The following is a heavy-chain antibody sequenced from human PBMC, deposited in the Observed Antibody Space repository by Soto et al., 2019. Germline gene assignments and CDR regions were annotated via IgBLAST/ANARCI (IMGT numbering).Heavy chain of an antibody. CDR2: IYYSGAT. Sequence: SETLSLTCTVSGGSISSYYWSWIRQPPGKGLEWIGYIYYSGATYYNPSLQSRVTISVDTSNNRFSLTLSSLTAADTAVYFCARLAYSGYLQTWGQGSLVTVSS. CDR1: GGSISSYY. D-gene: IGHD1-26*01. CDR3: ARLAYSGYLQT. J-gene: IGHJ1*01. V-gene: IGHV4-59*04.